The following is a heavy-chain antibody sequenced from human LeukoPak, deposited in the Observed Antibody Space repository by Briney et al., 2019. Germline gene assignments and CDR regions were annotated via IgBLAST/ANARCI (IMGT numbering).Heavy chain of an antibody. J-gene: IGHJ4*02. CDR1: GFTFSNAW. CDR2: IKSKTDGGTT. Sequence: PGGSLRLSCAASGFTFSNAWMSWVRQAPGKGLEWVGRIKSKTDGGTTDYAAPVKGRFTISRDDSKNTLYLQMNSLKTEDTAVYYCTTGGSGIVESPQYDYWGQGTLVTVSS. CDR3: TTGGSGIVESPQYDY. D-gene: IGHD1-26*01. V-gene: IGHV3-15*01.